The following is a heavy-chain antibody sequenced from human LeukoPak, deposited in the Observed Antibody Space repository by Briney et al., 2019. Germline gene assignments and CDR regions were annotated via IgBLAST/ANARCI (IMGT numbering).Heavy chain of an antibody. V-gene: IGHV3-21*01. Sequence: GGSLRLSCAASGFTFTTYSMNWVRQAPGKGLEWVSSISSSSGYIYYADSMKGRFTISRDNAKNSLYLQMNSLRAEDTAVYYCAREDASLGTSFDYWGQGTLVTVSS. CDR2: ISSSSGYI. CDR1: GFTFTTYS. D-gene: IGHD7-27*01. CDR3: AREDASLGTSFDY. J-gene: IGHJ4*02.